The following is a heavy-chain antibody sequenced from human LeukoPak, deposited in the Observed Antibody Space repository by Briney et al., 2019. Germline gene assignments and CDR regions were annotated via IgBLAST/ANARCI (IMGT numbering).Heavy chain of an antibody. D-gene: IGHD5-12*01. V-gene: IGHV1-8*03. Sequence: ASVKVSCKASGYTFTSYDINWVRQATGQGLEWMGWMNPNSGNTGYAQKLQGRVTITRNTSISTAYMELSSLRSEDTAVYYCARKGLRRNWFDPWGQRTLVTVSS. CDR1: GYTFTSYD. J-gene: IGHJ5*02. CDR3: ARKGLRRNWFDP. CDR2: MNPNSGNT.